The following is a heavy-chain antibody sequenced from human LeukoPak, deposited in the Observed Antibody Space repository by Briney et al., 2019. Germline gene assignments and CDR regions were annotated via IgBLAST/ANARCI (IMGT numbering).Heavy chain of an antibody. CDR2: ISYDGSNK. CDR1: GFTFSSYA. D-gene: IGHD1-14*01. CDR3: AEGRPPPRRNYYYYGMDA. V-gene: IGHV3-30-3*01. Sequence: PGGSLRLSCAASGFTFSSYAMHWVRQAPGKGLEWVAVISYDGSNKYYADSVKGRFTISRDNSKNTLYLQMNSLRAEDTAVYYCAEGRPPPRRNYYYYGMDAWGQGTTVTVSS. J-gene: IGHJ6*02.